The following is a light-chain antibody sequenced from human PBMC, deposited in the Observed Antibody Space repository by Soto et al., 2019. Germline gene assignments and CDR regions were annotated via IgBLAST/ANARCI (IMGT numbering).Light chain of an antibody. CDR1: NSDVGSYNL. J-gene: IGLJ1*01. V-gene: IGLV2-23*01. CDR3: CSYAGSSPYV. Sequence: QSALTQPASVSGSPGQSITISCTATNSDVGSYNLVSWYQQHPGKAPKLMIYEGSKRPSGVSNRFTGSKSGNTAFLTISGVQAQDEAAYYCCSYAGSSPYVFGNGTKVTVL. CDR2: EGS.